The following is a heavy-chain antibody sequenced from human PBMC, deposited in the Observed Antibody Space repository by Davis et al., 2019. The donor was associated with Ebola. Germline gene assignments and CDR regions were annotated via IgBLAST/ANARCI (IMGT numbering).Heavy chain of an antibody. V-gene: IGHV1-2*02. CDR3: ASVPSNSGSYLSDYFDY. CDR2: INPHGGGT. Sequence: ASVKVSCKASGYPFTSYYMYWVRQAPGQGLEWMGWINPHGGGTKYAQRFQDRVNMTRDMSISTAYMDLSRLKSDDTAVYYCASVPSNSGSYLSDYFDYWGQGTLVTVSS. J-gene: IGHJ4*02. D-gene: IGHD1-26*01. CDR1: GYPFTSYY.